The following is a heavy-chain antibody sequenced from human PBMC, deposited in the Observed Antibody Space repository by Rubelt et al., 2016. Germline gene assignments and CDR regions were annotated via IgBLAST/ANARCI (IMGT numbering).Heavy chain of an antibody. V-gene: IGHV4-59*08. CDR3: ARRGATVTTLDAFDI. Sequence: QVQLQESGPGLVKPSETLSLTCTVSGGSISSYYWSWIRQPPGKGLEWIGYIYSSGSTIYNPSPTGRVTITVDPPKNRFSRKRGSVTAADTAVYYCARRGATVTTLDAFDIWGQGTMVTVSS. D-gene: IGHD4-17*01. CDR2: IYSSGST. J-gene: IGHJ3*02. CDR1: GGSISSYY.